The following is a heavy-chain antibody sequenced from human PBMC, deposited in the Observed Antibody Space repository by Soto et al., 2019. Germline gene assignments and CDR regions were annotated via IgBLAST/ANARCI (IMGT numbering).Heavy chain of an antibody. CDR3: ARNMDYYYGPGSGNGHGV. CDR1: GYTFSAYY. J-gene: IGHJ6*02. Sequence: QVQLVQSGAEVKEPGDSVRVSCEASGYTFSAYYIHWVRQAPGQGLEWMGWINPKFGDTTYAQDFQGRVTMPRDMSISTVYMELSRLTSYDTAIYYCARNMDYYYGPGSGNGHGVWGQGTTVTVFS. D-gene: IGHD3-10*01. V-gene: IGHV1-2*02. CDR2: INPKFGDT.